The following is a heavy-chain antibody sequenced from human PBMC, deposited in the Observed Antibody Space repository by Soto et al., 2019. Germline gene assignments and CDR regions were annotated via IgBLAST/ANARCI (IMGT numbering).Heavy chain of an antibody. V-gene: IGHV3-11*06. D-gene: IGHD3-22*01. Sequence: LRLSCAASGFSFRDYYMNWIRQAPGKGLEWISDISSGSSYRNYADSVKGRFTISRDNAKNSLFLQMSSLRAEDTAVYYCARANYYDSSGLQHWDQGTLVTVSS. CDR1: GFSFRDYY. J-gene: IGHJ1*01. CDR2: ISSGSSYR. CDR3: ARANYYDSSGLQH.